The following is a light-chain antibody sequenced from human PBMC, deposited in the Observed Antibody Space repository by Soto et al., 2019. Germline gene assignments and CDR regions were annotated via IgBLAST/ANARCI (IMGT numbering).Light chain of an antibody. CDR3: QQSYSTFPLT. J-gene: IGKJ5*01. Sequence: DLQMTQSPSSLSASVGDRVTITCQASQDISNYLDWYQQKPGKAPKLLMFAASILQTGVPSRFSGSGSGTDFTLTINSLQPEDFATYYCQQSYSTFPLTFGQGTRLEIK. V-gene: IGKV1-39*01. CDR2: AAS. CDR1: QDISNY.